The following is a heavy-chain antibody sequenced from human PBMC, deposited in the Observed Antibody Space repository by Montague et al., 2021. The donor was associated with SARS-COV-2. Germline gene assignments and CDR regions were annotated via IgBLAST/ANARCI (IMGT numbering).Heavy chain of an antibody. Sequence: SETLSLTCAVSGGSFSRYYWSWIRQPPGKGLEWIGEISQSGNTKYNPSLQSRVSISLDTSRNQFSLKVSSVTAADTAIYYCARLGDGIVPSSILGLGPYYSFYYMDVWDKGTTVTVSS. CDR2: ISQSGNT. D-gene: IGHD2-2*02. CDR3: ARLGDGIVPSSILGLGPYYSFYYMDV. J-gene: IGHJ6*03. CDR1: GGSFSRYY. V-gene: IGHV4-34*01.